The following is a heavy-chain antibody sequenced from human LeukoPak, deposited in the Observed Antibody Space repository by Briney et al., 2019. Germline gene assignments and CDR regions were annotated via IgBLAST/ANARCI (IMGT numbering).Heavy chain of an antibody. CDR1: GGSISSYY. CDR3: ARVLAYYYDSSGYYKNYAFDI. Sequence: SETLSLICTVSGGSISSYYWSWIRQPAGKGLEWIGRIYTSGSTNYNPSLKSRVTISVDTSKNQFSLKLSSVTAADTAVYYCARVLAYYYDSSGYYKNYAFDIWGQGTMVTVSS. D-gene: IGHD3-22*01. V-gene: IGHV4-4*07. J-gene: IGHJ3*02. CDR2: IYTSGST.